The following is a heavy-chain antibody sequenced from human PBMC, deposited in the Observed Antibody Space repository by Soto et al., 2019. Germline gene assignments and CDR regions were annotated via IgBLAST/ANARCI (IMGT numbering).Heavy chain of an antibody. J-gene: IGHJ3*02. CDR3: SRRGYYAISAFDI. CDR1: GGSITNANYY. Sequence: SETLSLTCTVSGGSITNANYYWSWVRQPPGKGLEWIGSIYYSGSTYYNPSLKSRVTISVDTSKNQFSLKLSSVTAADTAVYYFSRRGYYAISAFDIWGQGTMVTVSS. V-gene: IGHV4-39*01. D-gene: IGHD2-8*01. CDR2: IYYSGST.